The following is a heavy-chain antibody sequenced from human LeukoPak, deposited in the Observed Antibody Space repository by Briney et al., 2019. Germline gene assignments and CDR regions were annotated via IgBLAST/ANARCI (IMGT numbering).Heavy chain of an antibody. J-gene: IGHJ3*02. D-gene: IGHD3-10*01. CDR2: ISYDGSNK. CDR1: GFTFSSYA. Sequence: PGGSLRLSCAASGFTFSSYAMHWVRQAPGKGLEWVAVISYDGSNKYYADSVKGRFTISRDNSKNTLYLQMNSLRAEDTAVYYCARDVYGSGLRGDAFDIWGQGTMVTVSS. CDR3: ARDVYGSGLRGDAFDI. V-gene: IGHV3-30-3*01.